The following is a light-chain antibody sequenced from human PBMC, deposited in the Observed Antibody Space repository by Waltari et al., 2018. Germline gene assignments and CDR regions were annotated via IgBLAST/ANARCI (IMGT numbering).Light chain of an antibody. J-gene: IGLJ1*01. CDR1: ELGDKY. CDR2: QDA. Sequence: SYELTQPPSVSVSPGQTATITCSGDELGDKYVCWYQHKPGQSPVLVIYQDARRPSGIPERFSGPNSGNTATLTISGTQAIDEADYYCQAWDSSAAGVFGPGTKVTVL. CDR3: QAWDSSAAGV. V-gene: IGLV3-1*01.